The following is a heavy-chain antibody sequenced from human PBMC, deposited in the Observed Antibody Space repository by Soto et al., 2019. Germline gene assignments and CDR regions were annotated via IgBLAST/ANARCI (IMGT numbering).Heavy chain of an antibody. V-gene: IGHV1-18*01. Sequence: ASVKVSCKAPRYACSSYGLSWVRQAPGQGLEWMGWISVYNGDTNYAQKFQGRVTMTTDTSTSTAYMELRNLRSDDTAVYYCARDPDGDNDFDYWGQGTLVTVSS. CDR1: RYACSSYG. CDR3: ARDPDGDNDFDY. J-gene: IGHJ4*02. CDR2: ISVYNGDT. D-gene: IGHD2-21*02.